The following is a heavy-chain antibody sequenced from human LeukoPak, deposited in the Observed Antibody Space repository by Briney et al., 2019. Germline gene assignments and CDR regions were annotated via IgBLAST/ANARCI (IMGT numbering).Heavy chain of an antibody. CDR1: GFTFSSYG. D-gene: IGHD6-19*01. CDR2: IRYDGSNK. J-gene: IGHJ4*02. Sequence: GGSLRLSCAASGFTFSSYGMHWVRQAPGKGLEWVAFIRYDGSNKYYADSVKGRFTISGDNSKNTLYLQMNSLRAEDTAVYYCAKDRYPYSSGWYGVDYWGQGTLVTVSS. V-gene: IGHV3-30*02. CDR3: AKDRYPYSSGWYGVDY.